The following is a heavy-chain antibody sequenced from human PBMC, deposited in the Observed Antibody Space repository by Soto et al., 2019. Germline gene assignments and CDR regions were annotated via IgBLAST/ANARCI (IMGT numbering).Heavy chain of an antibody. Sequence: VQLQESGPGLVKPSQTLSLTCTVSGGSIRGSYWSWARPSPGLGLEWIAYIHYSGTTNYTPSLKRRVNISVDTSKKQHALKLSSVTATDTAVYSSERGSAADTKSPFVYWGQGALVAVSS. CDR1: GGSIRGSY. CDR2: IHYSGTT. V-gene: IGHV4-59*01. J-gene: IGHJ4*02. D-gene: IGHD6-13*01. CDR3: ERGSAADTKSPFVY.